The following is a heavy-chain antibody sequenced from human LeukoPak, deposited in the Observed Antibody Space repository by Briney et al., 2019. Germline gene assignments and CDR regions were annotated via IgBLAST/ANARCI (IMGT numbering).Heavy chain of an antibody. CDR1: GGTFSSYA. CDR2: IIPIFGTA. J-gene: IGHJ4*02. D-gene: IGHD6-19*01. Sequence: ASVKVSCKPSGGTFSSYAISWVRQAPGQGLEWMGGIIPIFGTANYAQKFQGRVTITADESTSTAYMELSSLRSEDTAVYYCARGERDSSGWYYFDYWGQGTLVTVSS. V-gene: IGHV1-69*01. CDR3: ARGERDSSGWYYFDY.